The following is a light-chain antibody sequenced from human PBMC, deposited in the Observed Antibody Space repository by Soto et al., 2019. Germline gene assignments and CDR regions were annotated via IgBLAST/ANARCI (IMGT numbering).Light chain of an antibody. Sequence: EIVLTQSPGTLSLSPGERATLSCRASQSLSTYSLAWYQQKPGQTPRLLIYAASTRDTDIPDRFNGSGSGTDFALTISRLEPEDFGLYYCQQYEASPLTFGPGTKVDVK. V-gene: IGKV3-20*01. CDR1: QSLSTYS. J-gene: IGKJ3*01. CDR3: QQYEASPLT. CDR2: AAS.